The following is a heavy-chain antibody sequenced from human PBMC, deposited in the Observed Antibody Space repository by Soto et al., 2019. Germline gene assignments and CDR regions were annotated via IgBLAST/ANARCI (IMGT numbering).Heavy chain of an antibody. CDR3: ARRYGASFDY. D-gene: IGHD4-17*01. V-gene: IGHV4-59*11. Sequence: SETLSLTCTVSGYFIRSHYWTWVRQAPGKGLEWIGSIYYSVNTNYNPSLNSRVTISVNTSKNQFSLKLSSVTAADTAVYYCARRYGASFDYWGQGTLVTVSS. CDR2: IYYSVNT. J-gene: IGHJ4*02. CDR1: GYFIRSHY.